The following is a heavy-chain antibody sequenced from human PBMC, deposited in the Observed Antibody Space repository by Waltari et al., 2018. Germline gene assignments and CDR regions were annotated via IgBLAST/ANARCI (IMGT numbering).Heavy chain of an antibody. Sequence: EVQLVESGGGVVQPAGYLRLSCAASGFTLSSYWMSWVGHAPGKGLEWVANIKQDRSEKYYVDSVKGRFTISRDNAKNSLYLQMNSLRAEDTAVYYCARSPGSGSYHSKYFQHWGQGTLVTVSS. J-gene: IGHJ1*01. CDR3: ARSPGSGSYHSKYFQH. CDR1: GFTLSSYW. V-gene: IGHV3-7*01. D-gene: IGHD3-10*01. CDR2: IKQDRSEK.